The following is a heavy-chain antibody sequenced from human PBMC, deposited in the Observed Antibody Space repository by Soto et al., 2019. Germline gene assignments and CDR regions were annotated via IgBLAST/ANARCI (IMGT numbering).Heavy chain of an antibody. V-gene: IGHV3-11*01. CDR3: ARVSYYYGSWSYYLYYYMDV. D-gene: IGHD3-10*01. CDR1: GLTFSDYY. Sequence: PGGSLRLSCAASGLTFSDYYMSWIRQAPGKGLEWVSYISSSGSTIYYADSVKGRSTISRDNTKNSLYLQMNGLRAEDTAVYYCARVSYYYGSWSYYLYYYMDVWGKGTTVTVSS. CDR2: ISSSGSTI. J-gene: IGHJ6*03.